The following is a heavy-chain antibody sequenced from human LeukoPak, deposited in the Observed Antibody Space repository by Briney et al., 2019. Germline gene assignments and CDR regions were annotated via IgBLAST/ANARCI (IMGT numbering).Heavy chain of an antibody. Sequence: PGGSLRLSCAASGFTFSSYSMNWVRQAPGKGLEWVSSISSSSSYIYYADSVKGRFTISRDNAKNSLYLQMNSLRAEDTAVYYCARGSTSCCPLDYWGQGTLVTVSS. V-gene: IGHV3-21*01. CDR3: ARGSTSCCPLDY. D-gene: IGHD2-2*01. J-gene: IGHJ4*02. CDR2: ISSSSSYI. CDR1: GFTFSSYS.